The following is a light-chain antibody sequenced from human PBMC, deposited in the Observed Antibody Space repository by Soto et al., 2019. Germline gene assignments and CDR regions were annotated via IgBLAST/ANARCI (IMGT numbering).Light chain of an antibody. CDR3: QQYGSSPT. CDR1: QSVSSSY. V-gene: IGKV3-20*01. CDR2: GAS. Sequence: EIVLTQSPGTPSLSPGERATLSCRASQSVSSSYLAWYQQKPGQAPRLLIYGASSRATGIPDRFSGSGSGTDFTLTISRLEPEDFAVYYCQQYGSSPTFGQGTKVVIK. J-gene: IGKJ1*01.